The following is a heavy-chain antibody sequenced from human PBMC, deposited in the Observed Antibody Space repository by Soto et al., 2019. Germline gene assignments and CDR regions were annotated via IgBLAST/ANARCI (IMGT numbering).Heavy chain of an antibody. J-gene: IGHJ4*02. CDR1: GGSISSYY. D-gene: IGHD2-15*01. Sequence: SETLSLGCSVSGGSISSYYCSWSRQHPGNGLEWIGYIYYSGSTNYNPSLKSRVTISVDTSKNQFSLNLNSVTAADTAVYYCARWVEVSLDYFDSWGQGIPVTVSS. V-gene: IGHV4-59*12. CDR3: ARWVEVSLDYFDS. CDR2: IYYSGST.